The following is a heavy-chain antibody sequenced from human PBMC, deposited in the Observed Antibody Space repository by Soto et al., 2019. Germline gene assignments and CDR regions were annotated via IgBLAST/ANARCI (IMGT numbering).Heavy chain of an antibody. CDR1: GFTFSSYS. J-gene: IGHJ4*02. Sequence: GGSLRLSCAASGFTFSSYSMNWVRQAPGKGLEWVSYISSSNTYYANSVKGRFTISRDNSKNTLYLQMNSLRAEDTAVYYCVGAVVAAQGGDYWGQGTLVTVSS. CDR2: ISSSNT. D-gene: IGHD2-15*01. V-gene: IGHV3-21*05. CDR3: VGAVVAAQGGDY.